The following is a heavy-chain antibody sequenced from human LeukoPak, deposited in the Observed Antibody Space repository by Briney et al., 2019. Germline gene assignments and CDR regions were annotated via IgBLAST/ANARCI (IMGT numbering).Heavy chain of an antibody. J-gene: IGHJ5*02. CDR2: ISRASESI. D-gene: IGHD1-7*01. V-gene: IGHV3-21*01. CDR3: MRGATDTTRWFDP. CDR1: GFTFNAYS. Sequence: GVSLRLFCAASGFTFNAYSMGGVRQAPGGGGEGLSIISRASESIFYADSVKGRFTISRDNAKNSLYLQMNGLRAEDTAAYYCMRGATDTTRWFDPWGQGTLVTVSS.